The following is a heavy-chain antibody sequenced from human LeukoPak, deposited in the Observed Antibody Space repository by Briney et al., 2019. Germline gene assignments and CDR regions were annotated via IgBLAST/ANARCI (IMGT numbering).Heavy chain of an antibody. CDR3: ARVRGVRNNWFDP. V-gene: IGHV1-8*01. CDR2: MNPNSGNT. J-gene: IGHJ5*02. CDR1: GYTFTSYD. D-gene: IGHD3-10*01. Sequence: ASVKVSCKASGYTFTSYDINRVRQATGQGLEWMGWMNPNSGNTGYAQKFQGRVTMTRNTSISTAYMELSSLRSEDTAVYYCARVRGVRNNWFDPWGQGTLVTVSS.